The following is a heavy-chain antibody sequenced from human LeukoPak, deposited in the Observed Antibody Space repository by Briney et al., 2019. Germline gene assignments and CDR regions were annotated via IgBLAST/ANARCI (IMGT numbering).Heavy chain of an antibody. J-gene: IGHJ4*02. CDR1: GGSVSSGSYY. CDR2: IYYSGST. V-gene: IGHV4-61*01. Sequence: PSETLSLTCTVSGGSVSSGSYYWSWIRQPPGKGLEWIGYIYYSGSTNYNPSLKSRVTISVDTSKNQFSLKLSSVTAADTAVYYRARGSTVPFDYWGQGTLVTVSS. D-gene: IGHD4-17*01. CDR3: ARGSTVPFDY.